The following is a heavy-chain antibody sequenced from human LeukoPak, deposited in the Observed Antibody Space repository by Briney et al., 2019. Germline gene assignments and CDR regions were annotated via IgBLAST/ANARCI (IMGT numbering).Heavy chain of an antibody. J-gene: IGHJ5*02. Sequence: PGGSLRLSCAASGFTFSSYGMHWVRQAPGKGLEWVAVISYDGSNKYYADSVKGRFTISRDNSKNTLYLQMNSLRAEDTAVYYCAKRFLELRYFDWPIGNAWGQGTLVTVSS. CDR2: ISYDGSNK. D-gene: IGHD3-9*01. V-gene: IGHV3-30*18. CDR3: AKRFLELRYFDWPIGNA. CDR1: GFTFSSYG.